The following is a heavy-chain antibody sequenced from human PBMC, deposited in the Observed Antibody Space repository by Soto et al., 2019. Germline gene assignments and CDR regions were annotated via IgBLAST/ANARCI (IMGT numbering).Heavy chain of an antibody. D-gene: IGHD3-22*01. CDR1: GFTFSSYG. Sequence: QVQLVESGGGVVQPGRSLRLSCAASGFTFSSYGIHWVRQAPGKGLEWVAVISHDGSKTNYADSVKGRFTISRDNPKATVYLKMNSLRAEDTVVYCCAKGTYDYSRRGYYVFDSWGQGTLGTVSS. J-gene: IGHJ4*02. V-gene: IGHV3-30*18. CDR3: AKGTYDYSRRGYYVFDS. CDR2: ISHDGSKT.